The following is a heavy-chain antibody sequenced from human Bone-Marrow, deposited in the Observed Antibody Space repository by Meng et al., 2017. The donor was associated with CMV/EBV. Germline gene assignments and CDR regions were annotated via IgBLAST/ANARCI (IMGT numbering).Heavy chain of an antibody. Sequence: GESLKISCAASGFTFSSYSMNWVRQAPGKGLEWVSSISSSSSYIYYADSVKGRFTISRDNAKNSLYLQMNSLRAEDTAVYYCARESLLELPAFEIWGQGTMVTVSS. J-gene: IGHJ3*02. CDR3: ARESLLELPAFEI. V-gene: IGHV3-21*01. CDR2: ISSSSSYI. CDR1: GFTFSSYS. D-gene: IGHD1-7*01.